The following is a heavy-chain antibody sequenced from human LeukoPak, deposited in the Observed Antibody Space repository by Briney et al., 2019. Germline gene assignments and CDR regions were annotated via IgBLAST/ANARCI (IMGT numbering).Heavy chain of an antibody. Sequence: PSETLSLTCTVSGGSISSSSYYWGWIRQPPGKGLEWIGSIYYSGSTYYNPSLKSRVTISVDTSKNQFSLKLSSVTAADTAVYYCARDPDYYGSGSYYKHFDYWGQGTLVTVSS. V-gene: IGHV4-39*07. CDR3: ARDPDYYGSGSYYKHFDY. D-gene: IGHD3-10*01. CDR2: IYYSGST. J-gene: IGHJ4*02. CDR1: GGSISSSSYY.